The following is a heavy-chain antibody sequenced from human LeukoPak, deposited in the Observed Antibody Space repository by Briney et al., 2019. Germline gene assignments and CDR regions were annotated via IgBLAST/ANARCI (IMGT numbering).Heavy chain of an antibody. D-gene: IGHD5-24*01. CDR1: GYTFTGYY. CDR3: AREGSRDGYNLGYDY. CDR2: INPNSVGT. V-gene: IGHV1-2*02. J-gene: IGHJ4*02. Sequence: ASVKVSCKASGYTFTGYYMHWVRQAPGPALEWMGWINPNSVGTKYAQKFQGRVTMTRVTSISTDYMELSRLRSDDTAVYYCAREGSRDGYNLGYDYWGQGTLVTVSS.